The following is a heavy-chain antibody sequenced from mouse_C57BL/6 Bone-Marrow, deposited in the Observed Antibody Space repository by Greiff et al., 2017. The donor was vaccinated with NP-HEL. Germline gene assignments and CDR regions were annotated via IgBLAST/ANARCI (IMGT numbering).Heavy chain of an antibody. Sequence: QVQLQQPGAELVRPGSSVKLSCKASGYTFTSYWMHWVKQRPIQGLEWIGNIDPSDSETHYNQKFKDKATLTVDKSSSTAYMQLSSLTSEDSAVYYCASRRNYYGSSWRYFDVWGTGTTVTVSS. CDR3: ASRRNYYGSSWRYFDV. V-gene: IGHV1-52*01. J-gene: IGHJ1*03. D-gene: IGHD1-1*01. CDR1: GYTFTSYW. CDR2: IDPSDSET.